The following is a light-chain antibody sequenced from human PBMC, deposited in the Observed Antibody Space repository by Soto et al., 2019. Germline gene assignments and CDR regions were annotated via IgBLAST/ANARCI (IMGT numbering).Light chain of an antibody. CDR2: AAS. CDR1: QAVSSY. V-gene: IGKV3-15*01. J-gene: IGKJ2*01. CDR3: LQYSTWPPLYT. Sequence: EIVMTQSPAALSVSLGERVSLTCRSSQAVSSYLAWYQQKPGQAPRLLISAASTRATDIPDRFSGSGSGTDVTLTISSLQSSDLAVYYCLQYSTWPPLYTFGQGTKLEIK.